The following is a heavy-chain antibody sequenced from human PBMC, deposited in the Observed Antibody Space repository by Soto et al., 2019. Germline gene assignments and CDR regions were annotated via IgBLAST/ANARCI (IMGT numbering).Heavy chain of an antibody. Sequence: GGSLRLSCAASGFTFSSYGMHWVRQAPGKGLEWVAVISYDGSNKYYADSVKGRFTISRDNSKNTLYLQMNSLRAEDTAVYYCAKDLIRWYSSSCPDYWGQGTLVTVSS. CDR1: GFTFSSYG. CDR2: ISYDGSNK. V-gene: IGHV3-30*18. CDR3: AKDLIRWYSSSCPDY. J-gene: IGHJ4*02. D-gene: IGHD6-13*01.